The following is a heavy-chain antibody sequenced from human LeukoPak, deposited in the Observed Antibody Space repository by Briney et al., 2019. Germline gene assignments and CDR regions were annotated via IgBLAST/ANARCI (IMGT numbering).Heavy chain of an antibody. V-gene: IGHV3-23*01. Sequence: GGSVRLSCAASGFTLSSYPVRWLPQAPEKGLEWVSAFSGSGGRPYYADSVKGRFTISRDNSKDTLYLQMHGLRAEDTAVYYCLGNYYGSGKTPWGQGTLVTVCS. CDR1: GFTLSSYP. CDR3: LGNYYGSGKTP. J-gene: IGHJ5*02. CDR2: FSGSGGRP. D-gene: IGHD3-10*01.